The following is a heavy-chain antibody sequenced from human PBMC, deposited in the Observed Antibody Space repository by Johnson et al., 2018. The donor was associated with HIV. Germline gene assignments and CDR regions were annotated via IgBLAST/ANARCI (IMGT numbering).Heavy chain of an antibody. J-gene: IGHJ3*02. CDR3: TTDQVGRNYGGKYHI. CDR2: IYSKTDGGTT. D-gene: IGHD1-7*01. CDR1: GFTFINAW. Sequence: VQLVESGGGLVWPGGSLRLSCAASGFTFINAWMSWVRQAPGKGLEWVGRIYSKTDGGTTEYAAPVKGRFTISRDDSKNTLYLQMNSLKSEDTAVYYCTTDQVGRNYGGKYHIWGQGTMVTVSS. V-gene: IGHV3-15*01.